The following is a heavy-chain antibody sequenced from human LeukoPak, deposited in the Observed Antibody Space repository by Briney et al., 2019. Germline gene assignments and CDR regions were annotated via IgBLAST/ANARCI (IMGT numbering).Heavy chain of an antibody. CDR3: AAGVRGPYFDY. Sequence: TGGSLRLSCAASGFTFSSYAMSWVREAPGKGLEWVSAISGSGGSTYYADSVKGRFTIYRDNSKNTLSLQLNSLTAEDTAVYYCAAGVRGPYFDYWGQGTLVTVSS. D-gene: IGHD3-10*01. CDR1: GFTFSSYA. CDR2: ISGSGGST. J-gene: IGHJ4*02. V-gene: IGHV3-23*01.